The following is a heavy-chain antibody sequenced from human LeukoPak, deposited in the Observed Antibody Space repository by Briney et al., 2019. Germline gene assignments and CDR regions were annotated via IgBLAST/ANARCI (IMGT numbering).Heavy chain of an antibody. CDR3: ARAEYYYGSGSSLEAFDI. Sequence: PGGSLRLSCAASGFTFSSYSMNWVRQAPGKGLEWVSSISSSSSYIYYADSVKGRFTISRDNAKNSLYLQMNSLRAEDTAVYYCARAEYYYGSGSSLEAFDIWGQGTMVTVSS. CDR2: ISSSSSYI. D-gene: IGHD3-10*01. V-gene: IGHV3-21*01. CDR1: GFTFSSYS. J-gene: IGHJ3*02.